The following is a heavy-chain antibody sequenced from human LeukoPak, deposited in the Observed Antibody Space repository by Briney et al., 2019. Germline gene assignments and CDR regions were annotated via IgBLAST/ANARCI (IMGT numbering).Heavy chain of an antibody. CDR1: GGSISSYY. D-gene: IGHD3-22*01. CDR2: IYYSGST. Sequence: PSETLSLTCTVSGGSISSYYWSWIRQPPGKGLEWIGYIYYSGSTNYNPSLKSRVTISVDTSKNQFSLKLSSVTAADTAVYYCARLKYYYDSSGSRDEYFQHWGQGTLVTASS. V-gene: IGHV4-59*01. J-gene: IGHJ1*01. CDR3: ARLKYYYDSSGSRDEYFQH.